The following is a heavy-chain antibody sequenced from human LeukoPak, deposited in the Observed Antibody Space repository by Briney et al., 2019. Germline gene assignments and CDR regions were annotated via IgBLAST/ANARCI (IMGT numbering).Heavy chain of an antibody. J-gene: IGHJ6*03. CDR2: ITSSSSYT. Sequence: GGSLRLSCAAPGITFSNYNMNWVRQAPGKGLEWISSITSSSSYTFYADSVKGRFTISRDNAKNSLYLQMNSLRVEDTAIYYCARDPYNGAYSEGYYYYYMDVWGKGTPVTVSS. CDR3: ARDPYNGAYSEGYYYYYMDV. V-gene: IGHV3-21*01. CDR1: GITFSNYN. D-gene: IGHD1-1*01.